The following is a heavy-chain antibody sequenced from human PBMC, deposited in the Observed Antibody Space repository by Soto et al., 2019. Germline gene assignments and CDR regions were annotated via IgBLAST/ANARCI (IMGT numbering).Heavy chain of an antibody. D-gene: IGHD1-26*01. CDR3: ARVYILGAGSSYGMDV. Sequence: QAQLVQSGAEVKKPGASVKVSCKASGYNFSSHGISWVRQAPGQGLEWMGRISAHNGNTDYEQRLQGRVTMTTDTSTSTVYMELRSLRSYDAAVYYCARVYILGAGSSYGMDVWGQGTTVTVSS. J-gene: IGHJ6*02. CDR2: ISAHNGNT. CDR1: GYNFSSHG. V-gene: IGHV1-18*01.